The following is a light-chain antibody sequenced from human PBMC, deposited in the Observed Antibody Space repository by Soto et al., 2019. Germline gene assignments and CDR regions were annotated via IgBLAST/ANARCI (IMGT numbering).Light chain of an antibody. CDR2: AAS. CDR1: HGISSY. J-gene: IGKJ4*01. CDR3: QQYDSDPLT. V-gene: IGKV1-8*01. Sequence: AIRMTQSPSSLSASTGDRVTITCRASHGISSYLAWYQQKPGKAPKLLIYAASTLQSGVPSRFSGSGSGTDFTLTISCLQSADFATYYCQQYDSDPLTFGGGTKVEIK.